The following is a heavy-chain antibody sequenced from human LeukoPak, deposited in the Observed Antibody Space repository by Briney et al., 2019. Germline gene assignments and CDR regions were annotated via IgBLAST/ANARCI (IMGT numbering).Heavy chain of an antibody. V-gene: IGHV5-51*01. J-gene: IGHJ4*02. D-gene: IGHD6-19*01. CDR3: ARQMKGSSGWYYFDY. Sequence: GESLKISCKGSGYSFTSYWIGWVRQMPGKGLEWMWIIYPGDSDTRYSPSFQGHVTISADKSISTAYLQWSSLKASDTAMYYCARQMKGSSGWYYFDYWGQGTLVTVSS. CDR1: GYSFTSYW. CDR2: IYPGDSDT.